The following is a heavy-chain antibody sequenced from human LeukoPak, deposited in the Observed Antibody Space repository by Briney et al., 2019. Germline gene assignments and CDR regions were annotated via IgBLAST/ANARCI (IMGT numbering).Heavy chain of an antibody. Sequence: KPSETLSLTCAVYGGSFSGYYWSWVRQPPGKGLEWIGEINHSGGNNYNPSLESRVTISVDKTKNQFSLKLRSVTAADTAVYYCARIRDYGRWGQGTLVTVSS. V-gene: IGHV4-34*01. J-gene: IGHJ4*02. CDR1: GGSFSGYY. D-gene: IGHD3-16*01. CDR3: ARIRDYGR. CDR2: INHSGGN.